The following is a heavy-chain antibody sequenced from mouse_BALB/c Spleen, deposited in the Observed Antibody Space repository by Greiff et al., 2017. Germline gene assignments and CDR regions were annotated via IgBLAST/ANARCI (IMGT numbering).Heavy chain of an antibody. CDR2: ISSGGSYT. V-gene: IGHV5-6-4*01. Sequence: EVKLVESGGGLVKPGGSLKLSCAASGFTFSSYTMSWVRQTPEKRLEWVATISSGGSYTYYPDSVKGRFTISRDNAKNTLYLQMSSLKSEDTAMYYCTRADDGYLLRGAMDYWGQGTSVTVSS. D-gene: IGHD2-3*01. CDR3: TRADDGYLLRGAMDY. J-gene: IGHJ4*01. CDR1: GFTFSSYT.